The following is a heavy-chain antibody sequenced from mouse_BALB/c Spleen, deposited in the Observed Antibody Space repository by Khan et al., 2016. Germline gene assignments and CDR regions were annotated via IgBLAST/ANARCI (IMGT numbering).Heavy chain of an antibody. CDR1: GDSITSDY. J-gene: IGHJ4*01. CDR2: ISHSGSS. D-gene: IGHD1-1*01. Sequence: EVQLVESGPSLVKLSQTLSLTCSVTGDSITSDYWNWIRKFPGNKLEYMGNISHSGSSYYNPSLKTRISITRDTSKNQDYLQLNSVTTENTDTYYCARYDGRTDGRGMDYWGQGTSGTVSS. CDR3: ARYDGRTDGRGMDY. V-gene: IGHV3-8*02.